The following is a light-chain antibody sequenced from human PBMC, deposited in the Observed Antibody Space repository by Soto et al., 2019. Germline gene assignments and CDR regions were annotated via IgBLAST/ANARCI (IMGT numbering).Light chain of an antibody. CDR2: AAS. V-gene: IGKV1-39*01. Sequence: DIQMTQSPSSLSASVGDRVTITCRAGQYIGRYLNWYQQKPGKAPKLLIYAASSLHSGVPSRFSGSGSGTDFTLTISSLQSEDFTVYSCLQYHNLWAFGQGTKVDIK. J-gene: IGKJ1*01. CDR3: LQYHNLWA. CDR1: QYIGRY.